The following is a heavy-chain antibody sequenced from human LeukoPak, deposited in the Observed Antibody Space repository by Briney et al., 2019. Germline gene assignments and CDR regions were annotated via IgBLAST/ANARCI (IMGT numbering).Heavy chain of an antibody. V-gene: IGHV1-24*01. CDR3: ATWGRTLYYLGAFDI. CDR1: GYTLTELS. D-gene: IGHD1-26*01. J-gene: IGHJ3*02. CDR2: FDPEDGET. Sequence: ASVKVSCKVSGYTLTELSMHWVRQAPGKGLEWMVGFDPEDGETIYAQKFQGRVTMTEDTSTDTAYMELSSLRSEDTAVYYCATWGRTLYYLGAFDIWGQGTMVTVSS.